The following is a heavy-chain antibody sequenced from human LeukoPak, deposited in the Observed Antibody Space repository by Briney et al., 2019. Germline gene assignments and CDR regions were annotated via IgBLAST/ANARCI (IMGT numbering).Heavy chain of an antibody. CDR2: IDTAGGT. CDR1: GFTFSNYD. D-gene: IGHD2-21*02. CDR3: AREGFCGGDCPGYFDL. Sequence: PGGSLRLSCAASGFTFSNYDMHWVRHTTGKGLEWVSAIDTAGGTYYPGSVEGRFTISRENAKNSFHLQMNSLRAADTAVYYCAREGFCGGDCPGYFDLWGRGTLVTVSS. V-gene: IGHV3-13*04. J-gene: IGHJ2*01.